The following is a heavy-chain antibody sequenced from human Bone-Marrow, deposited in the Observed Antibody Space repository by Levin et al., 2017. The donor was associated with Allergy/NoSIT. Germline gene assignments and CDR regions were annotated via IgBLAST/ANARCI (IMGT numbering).Heavy chain of an antibody. CDR2: IYSGGST. CDR1: GGSISGYY. J-gene: IGHJ4*02. CDR3: ARQYRYFDWVSLDY. V-gene: IGHV4-59*08. D-gene: IGHD3-9*01. Sequence: ESLKISCTVSGGSISGYYWSWIRQPPGKGLEWIGYIYSGGSTKYNPSLKNRVSISVDTSKNQFSLRLNSVTAADTAVYYCARQYRYFDWVSLDYWGQGSLVTVSS.